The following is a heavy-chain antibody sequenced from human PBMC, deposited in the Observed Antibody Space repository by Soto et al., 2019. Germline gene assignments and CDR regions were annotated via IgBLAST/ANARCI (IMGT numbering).Heavy chain of an antibody. J-gene: IGHJ4*02. CDR1: GFTFSDYY. CDR3: ARDLGYYESSGYFDY. CDR2: IGSSDNII. D-gene: IGHD3-22*01. Sequence: GGSLRLSCAASGFTFSDYYMSWIRQAPGKGLEWVSYIGSSDNIIYYADSVKGRFTISRDNAKNSLYLQMNNLRAEDTAVYYCARDLGYYESSGYFDYWGQGTLVTVSS. V-gene: IGHV3-11*01.